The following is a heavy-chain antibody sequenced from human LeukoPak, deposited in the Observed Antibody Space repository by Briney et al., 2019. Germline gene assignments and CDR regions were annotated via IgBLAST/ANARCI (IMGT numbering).Heavy chain of an antibody. D-gene: IGHD5-18*01. CDR2: IYASGDT. J-gene: IGHJ4*02. CDR3: ARHSTMVTTGTFDY. V-gene: IGHV4-61*02. Sequence: PSQTLSLTRTVSGGSISSASYYWNWIRQPAGKGLEWIGRIYASGDTNYNPSLKSRVTISVDMSKNQFSLKLSSVTAADTAVYCFARHSTMVTTGTFDYWSQGTLVTVSS. CDR1: GGSISSASYY.